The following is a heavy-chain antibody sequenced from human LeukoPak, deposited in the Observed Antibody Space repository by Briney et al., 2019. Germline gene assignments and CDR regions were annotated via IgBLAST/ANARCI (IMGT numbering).Heavy chain of an antibody. CDR2: INQEGSEQ. CDR3: ARDFLLFGVVVPNDF. V-gene: IGHV3-7*01. D-gene: IGHD3-3*01. CDR1: GFTFNTFW. J-gene: IGHJ4*02. Sequence: PGGSLGLSCAASGFTFNTFWMSWVRQAPGKGLEWVANINQEGSEQYYVDSVKGRFTISRDNAKNTLSLQMHSLRVEDTAIYYCARDFLLFGVVVPNDFWGQGTMVAVSS.